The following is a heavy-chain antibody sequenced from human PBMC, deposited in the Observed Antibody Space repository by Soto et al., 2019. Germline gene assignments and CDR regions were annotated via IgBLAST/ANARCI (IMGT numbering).Heavy chain of an antibody. CDR2: IWYDGSNK. V-gene: IGHV3-33*01. D-gene: IGHD4-17*01. J-gene: IGHJ4*02. Sequence: GGSLRLSCAASGFTFSSYGMHWVRQAPGKGLEWVAVIWYDGSNKYYADSVKGRFTISRDNSKNTLYLQMNSLRAEDTAVYYCATHSRLTTVTTPFDYWGQGTLVTVSS. CDR1: GFTFSSYG. CDR3: ATHSRLTTVTTPFDY.